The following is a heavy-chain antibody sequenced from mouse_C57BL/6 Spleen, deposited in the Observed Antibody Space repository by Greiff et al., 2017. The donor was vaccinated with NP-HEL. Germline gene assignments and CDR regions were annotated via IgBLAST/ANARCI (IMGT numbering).Heavy chain of an antibody. CDR2: IRNKANGYTT. Sequence: EVMLVESGGGLVQPGGSLSLSCAASGFTFTDYYMSWVRQPPGKALEWLGFIRNKANGYTTEYSASVKGRFTISRDNSQSILYLQMNALRAEDSATYYCARYGYDRFDYWGQGTTLTVSS. CDR1: GFTFTDYY. J-gene: IGHJ2*01. CDR3: ARYGYDRFDY. D-gene: IGHD2-2*01. V-gene: IGHV7-3*01.